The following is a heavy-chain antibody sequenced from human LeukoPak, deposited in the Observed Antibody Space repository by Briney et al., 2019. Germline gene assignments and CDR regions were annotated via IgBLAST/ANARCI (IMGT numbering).Heavy chain of an antibody. Sequence: ASVKVSCKASGYTFTGYGISWVRQAPGQGLEWMGWISAYNGNTNYAQKLQGRVTMTTDTSTSTAYMELRSLRSDDTAVYYCARDGASSYDILTGYHQDPFDYWGQGTLVTVSS. J-gene: IGHJ4*02. CDR3: ARDGASSYDILTGYHQDPFDY. V-gene: IGHV1-18*01. D-gene: IGHD3-9*01. CDR2: ISAYNGNT. CDR1: GYTFTGYG.